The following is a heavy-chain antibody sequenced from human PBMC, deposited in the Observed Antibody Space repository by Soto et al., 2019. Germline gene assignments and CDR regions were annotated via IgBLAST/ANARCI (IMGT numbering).Heavy chain of an antibody. V-gene: IGHV4-39*01. D-gene: IGHD2-15*01. CDR1: GGSISSSSYY. CDR3: ARRPSCSGCRCRPYYFDY. CDR2: IYYSGST. J-gene: IGHJ4*02. Sequence: TLSLTCTVSGGSISSSSYYWGWIRQPPGKGLEWIGSIYYSGSTYYNPSLKSRVTISVDTSKNQFSLKLSSVTAADTAVYYCARRPSCSGCRCRPYYFDYWGQGNLVTVSS.